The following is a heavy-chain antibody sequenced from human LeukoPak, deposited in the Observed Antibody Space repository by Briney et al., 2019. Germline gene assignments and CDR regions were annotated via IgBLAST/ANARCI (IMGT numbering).Heavy chain of an antibody. Sequence: GGSLRLSCAASGFTFTDYWMTWVCQAPGKGLEWVAHIKQDGSEKYYVGSVKGRFTISRDNAKNSLYLQMSGLRADDTALYYCARGWNYAFRFDYWGQGTLVTVSS. CDR1: GFTFTDYW. CDR3: ARGWNYAFRFDY. D-gene: IGHD1-7*01. J-gene: IGHJ4*02. CDR2: IKQDGSEK. V-gene: IGHV3-7*01.